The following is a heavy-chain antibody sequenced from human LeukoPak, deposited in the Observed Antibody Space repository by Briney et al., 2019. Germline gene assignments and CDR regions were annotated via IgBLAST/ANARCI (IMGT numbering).Heavy chain of an antibody. D-gene: IGHD3-22*01. CDR3: ARDLPYYYDSSGYFGY. CDR2: INPNSGGT. J-gene: IGHJ4*02. CDR1: GYTFTGYY. V-gene: IGHV1-2*06. Sequence: ASVKVSCKASGYTFTGYYMHWVRQAPGQGLEWVGRINPNSGGTNYAQKFQGRVTMTRDTSISTAYMELSRLRSDDTAVYYCARDLPYYYDSSGYFGYWGQGTLVTVSS.